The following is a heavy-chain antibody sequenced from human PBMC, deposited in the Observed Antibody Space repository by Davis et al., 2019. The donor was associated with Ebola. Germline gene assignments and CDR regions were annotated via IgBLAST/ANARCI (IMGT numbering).Heavy chain of an antibody. D-gene: IGHD5-24*01. CDR3: ARDRRDGYTTYYLDY. Sequence: MPSETLSLTCTVSGGSISSSSHYWTWIRQPPGKGLEWIGYIYYSGGTNYNPSLKSRVTISVDRSKNQFSLRLNSVTAADTAIYYCARDRRDGYTTYYLDYWGRGTPVTISS. CDR1: GGSISSSSHY. CDR2: IYYSGGT. J-gene: IGHJ4*02. V-gene: IGHV4-61*01.